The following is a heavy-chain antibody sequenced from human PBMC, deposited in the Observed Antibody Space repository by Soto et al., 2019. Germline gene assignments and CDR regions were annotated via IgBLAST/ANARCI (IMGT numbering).Heavy chain of an antibody. CDR1: GGTFSSYA. V-gene: IGHV1-69*13. J-gene: IGHJ6*02. CDR3: ARGITMIVVVGSGGYYYGMDV. Sequence: SVKVSCKASGGTFSSYAISWVRQAPGQGLEWMGGIIPIFGTANYAQKFQGRVTITADESTSTAYMELSSLRSEDTAVYYCARGITMIVVVGSGGYYYGMDVWGQGTTVTVSS. D-gene: IGHD3-22*01. CDR2: IIPIFGTA.